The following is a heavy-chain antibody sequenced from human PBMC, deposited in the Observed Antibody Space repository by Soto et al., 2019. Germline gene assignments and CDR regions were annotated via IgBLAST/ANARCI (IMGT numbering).Heavy chain of an antibody. CDR3: ATVISSRDDYFDY. J-gene: IGHJ4*02. D-gene: IGHD2-2*01. CDR1: GDSIRGSQW. Sequence: LETLSLTCAVSGDSIRGSQWWSWVRLPPGKGLEWIGEISHTGTTNYNPSLKSRVTMSVDKPKNQFSLNLTSVTAADTAVYYCATVISSRDDYFDYWGQGTVVTVSS. V-gene: IGHV4-4*02. CDR2: ISHTGTT.